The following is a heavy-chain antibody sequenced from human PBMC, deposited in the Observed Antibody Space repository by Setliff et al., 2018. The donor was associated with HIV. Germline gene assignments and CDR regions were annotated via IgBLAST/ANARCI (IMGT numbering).Heavy chain of an antibody. CDR3: ARDFDKEGY. Sequence: ASVKVSCKASGYTFTAYYMHWVRQAPGQGLEWMGRINLDSGYTDYALKFQDRVTMTRDTSITTGYMEVSRLRSDDTAVYYCARDFDKEGYWGQGTLVTVSS. CDR1: GYTFTAYY. CDR2: INLDSGYT. D-gene: IGHD3-22*01. V-gene: IGHV1-2*06. J-gene: IGHJ4*02.